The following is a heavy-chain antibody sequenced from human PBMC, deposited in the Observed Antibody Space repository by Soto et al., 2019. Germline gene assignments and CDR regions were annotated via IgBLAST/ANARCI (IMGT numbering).Heavy chain of an antibody. CDR1: GGSISSGDYY. J-gene: IGHJ4*02. CDR3: ARIEGQHLALDY. CDR2: IYYSGHT. D-gene: IGHD6-13*01. V-gene: IGHV4-30-4*01. Sequence: QVQLQESGPGLVKPSQTLSLTCTVSGGSISSGDYYWSWIRQPPGTGLEWIGHIYYSGHTYYNPSLKSRLTISIDTSKNQFSLQLTSVTAADTAVYYCARIEGQHLALDYWGQGTLVTVSS.